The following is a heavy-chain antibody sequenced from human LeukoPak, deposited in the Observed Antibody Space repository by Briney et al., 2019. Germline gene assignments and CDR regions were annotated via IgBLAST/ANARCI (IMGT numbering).Heavy chain of an antibody. V-gene: IGHV3-66*01. CDR3: ARARLWFGELLRYYFDY. CDR1: GFTVSSNY. J-gene: IGHJ4*02. CDR2: IYSGGST. D-gene: IGHD3-10*01. Sequence: GGSLRLSCAASGFTVSSNYMSWVRQAPGKGLEWVSVIYSGGSTYYADSVKGRFTISRDNSKNTPYLQMNSLRAEDTAVYYCARARLWFGELLRYYFDYWGQGTLVTVSS.